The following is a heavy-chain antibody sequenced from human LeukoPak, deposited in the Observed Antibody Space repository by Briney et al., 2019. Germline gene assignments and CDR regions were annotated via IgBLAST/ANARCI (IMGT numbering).Heavy chain of an antibody. Sequence: PGGSLRLSCAASEFTFSTYGMSWVRQAPGKGREWVSYISSSGSTIYYADSVKGRFTISRDNAKNSLYLQMNSLRAEDTAVYYCAREGSYSSGPGPFAYWGQGTLVTVSS. D-gene: IGHD6-19*01. J-gene: IGHJ4*02. CDR2: ISSSGSTI. CDR3: AREGSYSSGPGPFAY. CDR1: EFTFSTYG. V-gene: IGHV3-48*04.